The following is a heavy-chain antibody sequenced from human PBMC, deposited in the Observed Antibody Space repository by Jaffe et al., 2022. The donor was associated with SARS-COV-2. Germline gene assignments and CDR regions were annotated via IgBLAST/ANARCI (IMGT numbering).Heavy chain of an antibody. D-gene: IGHD3-10*02. CDR2: ISISSDYI. Sequence: EVQLVESGGGLVTPGGSLRLSCAASGFTLSSYSMNWVRQAPGKGLQWVSSISISSDYIYYTDSVKGRFTISRDNAKNSLYLQMNSLRAEDTAVYYCTRHMMSYYVTAGYSFDPWGQGTLVTVSS. V-gene: IGHV3-21*01. CDR1: GFTLSSYS. J-gene: IGHJ5*02. CDR3: TRHMMSYYVTAGYSFDP.